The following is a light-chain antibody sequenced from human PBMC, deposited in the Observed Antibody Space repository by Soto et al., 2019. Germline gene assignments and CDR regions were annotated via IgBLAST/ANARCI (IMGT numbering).Light chain of an antibody. Sequence: QSALTXPASVSGSPGQSISISCLGTSIDVGAFNYVSWYQHHPGKAPQLIIYDVTSRPSGVSNRFSASKSGNTASLTISGLQAEDEADYYCSSYTTRNTEVFGTGTKVTGL. CDR2: DVT. CDR1: SIDVGAFNY. J-gene: IGLJ1*01. V-gene: IGLV2-14*03. CDR3: SSYTTRNTEV.